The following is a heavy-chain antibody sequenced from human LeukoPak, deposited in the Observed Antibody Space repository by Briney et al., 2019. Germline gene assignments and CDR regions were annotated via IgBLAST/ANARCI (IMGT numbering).Heavy chain of an antibody. D-gene: IGHD2/OR15-2a*01. CDR3: ARDTSVVRDAFDI. Sequence: SQTLSLTCTDSGGSISSGSYYWNWIRQPAGKGPEWIGRVYTSGSTNYNPSLKSRVTITVDPSKHQFSLKLSSVTAADTAVYYCARDTSVVRDAFDIWGQGTMVTVSS. CDR2: VYTSGST. J-gene: IGHJ3*02. V-gene: IGHV4-61*02. CDR1: GGSISSGSYY.